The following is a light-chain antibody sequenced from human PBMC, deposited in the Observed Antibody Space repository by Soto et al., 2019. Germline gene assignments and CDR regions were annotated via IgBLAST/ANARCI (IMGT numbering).Light chain of an antibody. CDR2: GNS. V-gene: IGLV1-40*01. CDR3: QSHDSSLSGSAV. CDR1: GSNIGAGYD. Sequence: QAVLTQPPSVSGAPGQRVTISCTGSGSNIGAGYDVHWYRQVPGTAPKLLIYGNSDRPSGVPDRFSASKSGPSASLAITGLQAEDEADYYCQSHDSSLSGSAVFGGGTKVTVL. J-gene: IGLJ2*01.